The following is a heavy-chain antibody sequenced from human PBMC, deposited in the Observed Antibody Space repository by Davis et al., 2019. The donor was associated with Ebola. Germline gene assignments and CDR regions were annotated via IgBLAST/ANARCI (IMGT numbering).Heavy chain of an antibody. CDR3: AKALGSGTYNAVDV. V-gene: IGHV3-11*06. J-gene: IGHJ6*02. CDR1: GFTFSDYY. CDR2: ISSSSSYI. Sequence: GESLKISCAASGFTFSDYYMSWIRQAPGKGLEWVSSISSSSSYIYYADSVKGRFTISRDNAKNSLYLQMNSLRADDTAVYYCAKALGSGTYNAVDVWGQGTTVTVSS. D-gene: IGHD2-15*01.